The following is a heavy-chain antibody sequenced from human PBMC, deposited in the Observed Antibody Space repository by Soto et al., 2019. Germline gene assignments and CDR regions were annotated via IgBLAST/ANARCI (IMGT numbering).Heavy chain of an antibody. D-gene: IGHD1-26*01. V-gene: IGHV3-53*01. J-gene: IGHJ4*02. CDR2: IYSGGST. Sequence: GGSLRLSCAASGFTVSSNYMSWVRQAPGKGLEWVSVIYSGGSTYYADSVKGRFTISRDNSKNTLYLQMNSLRAEDTAVYYCARFRDGSYSLHGFDYWGQGTLVTVSS. CDR3: ARFRDGSYSLHGFDY. CDR1: GFTVSSNY.